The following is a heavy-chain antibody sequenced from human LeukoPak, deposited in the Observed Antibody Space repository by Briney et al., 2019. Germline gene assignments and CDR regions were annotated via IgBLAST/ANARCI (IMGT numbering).Heavy chain of an antibody. CDR1: GFTFSSYA. Sequence: PGGSLRLSCAASGFTFSSYAMSWVRQAPGKGLEWVSGISGSGDPTYYADSVKGRFTISRDNSKNTLYLQMNSLRAEDTAVYYCAKDGGPTGYYFPFDYWGQGTLVTVSS. CDR2: ISGSGDPT. D-gene: IGHD3-9*01. CDR3: AKDGGPTGYYFPFDY. V-gene: IGHV3-23*01. J-gene: IGHJ4*02.